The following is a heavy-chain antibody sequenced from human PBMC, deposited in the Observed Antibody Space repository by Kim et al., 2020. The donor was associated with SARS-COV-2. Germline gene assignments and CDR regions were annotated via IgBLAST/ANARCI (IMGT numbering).Heavy chain of an antibody. V-gene: IGHV4-38-2*02. CDR3: ARVGIVVVPAANWFDP. Sequence: SETLSLTCTVSGYSISSGYYWGWIRQPPGKGLEWIGSIYHSGSTYYNPSLKSRVTISVDTSKNQFSLKLSSVTAADTAVYYCARVGIVVVPAANWFDPWGQGTLVTVSS. J-gene: IGHJ5*02. CDR1: GYSISSGYY. D-gene: IGHD2-2*01. CDR2: IYHSGST.